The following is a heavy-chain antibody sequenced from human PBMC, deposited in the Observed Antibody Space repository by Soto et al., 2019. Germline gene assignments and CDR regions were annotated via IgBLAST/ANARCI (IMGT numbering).Heavy chain of an antibody. CDR2: INHSGST. J-gene: IGHJ5*02. D-gene: IGHD4-17*01. CDR1: GGSFSGYY. Sequence: NPSETLSLTCAVYGGSFSGYYWSWIRQPPGKGLEWIGEINHSGSTNYNPSLKSRVTISVDTSKNQFSLKLSSVTAADTAVYYCARGPDYGGNGRHNWFDPWGQGTLVTVSS. V-gene: IGHV4-34*01. CDR3: ARGPDYGGNGRHNWFDP.